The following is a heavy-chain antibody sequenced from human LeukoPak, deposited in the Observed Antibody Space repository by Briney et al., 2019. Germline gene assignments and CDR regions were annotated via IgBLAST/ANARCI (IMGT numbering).Heavy chain of an antibody. V-gene: IGHV5-10-1*01. CDR3: ARGGKSAYGWFDP. CDR1: GYSFTNYW. D-gene: IGHD5-12*01. Sequence: GESLRISCKDSGYSFTNYWISWVRQMPGKGLEWMGTIGPSDSYTNYSPSFQGHVTISADKSISTAYLQWSSLKASDTAMYYCARGGKSAYGWFDPWGQGALVTVSS. CDR2: IGPSDSYT. J-gene: IGHJ5*02.